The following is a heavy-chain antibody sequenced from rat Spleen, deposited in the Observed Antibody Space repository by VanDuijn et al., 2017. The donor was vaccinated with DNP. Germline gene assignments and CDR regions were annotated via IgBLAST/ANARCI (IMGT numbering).Heavy chain of an antibody. V-gene: IGHV5-25*01. CDR2: ISSRGRIT. Sequence: EVQLVESGGGLVQPGRSLKLSCAASGFTFSNYYMAWVRQAPKKGLEWVATISSRGRITYYPDSVKGRFTVSRDNAKSTLYLQMNSLRSEDMATYYCVRWNSGHFDYWGQGVMVTVSS. CDR3: VRWNSGHFDY. CDR1: GFTFSNYY. J-gene: IGHJ2*01. D-gene: IGHD4-3*01.